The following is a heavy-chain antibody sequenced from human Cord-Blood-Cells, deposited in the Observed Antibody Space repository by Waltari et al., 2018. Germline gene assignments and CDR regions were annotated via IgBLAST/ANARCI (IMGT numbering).Heavy chain of an antibody. CDR1: GGSFSGYY. J-gene: IGHJ4*02. CDR2: INHSGST. Sequence: QVQLQQWGAGLLKPSETLSLTCAVYGGSFSGYYWSWIRQPPGKGLEWIGEINHSGSTNYNPSLKSRVTISVDTSKNRFSLKLSSVTAADTAVYYCARQHYGSGSYYNGWGQGTLVTVSS. V-gene: IGHV4-34*01. CDR3: ARQHYGSGSYYNG. D-gene: IGHD3-10*01.